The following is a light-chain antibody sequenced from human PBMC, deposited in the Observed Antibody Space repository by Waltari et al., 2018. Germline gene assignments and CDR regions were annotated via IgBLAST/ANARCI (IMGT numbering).Light chain of an antibody. J-gene: IGKJ5*01. CDR2: VGS. CDR3: MEALQSVT. CDR1: QSLLDSNGYNY. Sequence: DIVMTQSPVSRTVTPGEPASIPCRSSQSLLDSNGYNYLDWYLQKPGQSPQILIYVGSNRASGVPDRFSGSGSGTDFTLKISRVEAEDAGVYYCMEALQSVTFGQGTRLEIK. V-gene: IGKV2-28*01.